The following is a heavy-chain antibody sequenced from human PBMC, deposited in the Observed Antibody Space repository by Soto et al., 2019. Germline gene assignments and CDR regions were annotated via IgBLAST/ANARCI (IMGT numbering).Heavy chain of an antibody. V-gene: IGHV3-30*18. CDR3: AKDWIAAAVDYGMDV. CDR1: GFTFSSYG. CDR2: ISYDGSNK. Sequence: PGGSLRLSCAASGFTFSSYGMHWVRQAPGKGLEWVAVISYDGSNKYYADSVKGRFTISRDNSKNTLYLQMNSLRAEDTAVYYCAKDWIAAAVDYGMDVWGQGTTVTVSS. J-gene: IGHJ6*02. D-gene: IGHD6-13*01.